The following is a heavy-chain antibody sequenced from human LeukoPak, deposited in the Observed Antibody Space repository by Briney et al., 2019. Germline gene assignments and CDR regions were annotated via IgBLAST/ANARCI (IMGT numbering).Heavy chain of an antibody. CDR2: FYYSGST. D-gene: IGHD3-3*01. Sequence: SETLSLTCTVSGGSISTYYWSWIRQPPGRGLEWIGYFYYSGSTEYNPSLRSRVTISVDTSKNQFPRKLSSVTAADTAVYYCARHYTILKYAMDVWGQGTTVTVSS. J-gene: IGHJ6*02. CDR1: GGSISTYY. CDR3: ARHYTILKYAMDV. V-gene: IGHV4-59*08.